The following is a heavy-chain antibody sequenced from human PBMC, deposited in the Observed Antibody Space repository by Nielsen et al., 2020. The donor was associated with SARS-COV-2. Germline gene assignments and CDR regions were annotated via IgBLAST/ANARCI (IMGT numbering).Heavy chain of an antibody. J-gene: IGHJ6*02. CDR1: GGTFSSHA. CDR2: IIPIFGTA. D-gene: IGHD3-16*01. V-gene: IGHV1-69*13. Sequence: SVKVSCKASGGTFSSHAISWVRQAPGQGLEWMGGIIPIFGTANYAQKFQGRVTITADESTSTAYMELSSLRSEDTAVYYCARDGRYYDYVWGSSDVWGQGTTVTVSS. CDR3: ARDGRYYDYVWGSSDV.